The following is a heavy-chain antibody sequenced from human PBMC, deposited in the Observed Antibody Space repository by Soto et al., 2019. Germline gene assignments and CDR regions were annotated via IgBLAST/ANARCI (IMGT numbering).Heavy chain of an antibody. J-gene: IGHJ4*02. V-gene: IGHV3-64*02. CDR1: GFTFSSYA. CDR3: SRSLDS. Sequence: GGSLRLSCAASGFTFSSYAMHWVRQAPGKGLEYVSAISSNGGSTYYADSVKGRFTISRDNAKNSLYLQMSSLTAEDSALYYCSRSLDSWGQGTRVTVSS. CDR2: ISSNGGST.